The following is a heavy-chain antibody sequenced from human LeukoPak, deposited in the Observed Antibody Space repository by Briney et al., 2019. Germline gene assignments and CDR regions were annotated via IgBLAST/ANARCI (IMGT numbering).Heavy chain of an antibody. D-gene: IGHD6-19*01. CDR2: IIPIFGTA. CDR1: GGTFSSYA. CDR3: ASSNGYSSGWYLPITDY. J-gene: IGHJ4*02. V-gene: IGHV1-69*06. Sequence: SVKVSCKASGGTFSSYAISWVRHAPGQGLAWMGGIIPIFGTANYAQKFQGRVTITADKSTSTAYMELSSLRSEDTAVYYCASSNGYSSGWYLPITDYWGQGTLVTVSS.